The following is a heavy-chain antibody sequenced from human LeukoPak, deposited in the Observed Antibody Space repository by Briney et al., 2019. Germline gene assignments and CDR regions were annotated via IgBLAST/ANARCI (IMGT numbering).Heavy chain of an antibody. D-gene: IGHD3-3*01. J-gene: IGHJ5*02. Sequence: GGSLRLSCAASGLTFSDYYMSWIRQAPGKGLEWVSYISSSGSTIYYADSVKGRFTISRDNAKNSLYLQMNSLRAEDTAVYYCARVVTIFGVVQNWFDPWGQGTLVTVSS. V-gene: IGHV3-11*01. CDR2: ISSSGSTI. CDR3: ARVVTIFGVVQNWFDP. CDR1: GLTFSDYY.